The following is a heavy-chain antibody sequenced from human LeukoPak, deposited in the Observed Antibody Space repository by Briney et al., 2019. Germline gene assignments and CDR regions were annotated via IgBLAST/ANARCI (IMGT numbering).Heavy chain of an antibody. J-gene: IGHJ4*02. CDR2: IYSSRRT. CDR3: ASSSSFGESKLFDY. Sequence: SETLSLTCTVSGGSISSYYWSWIRQPQGKGQEWVASIYSSRRTNSHPSLPSRVTISVDPSNHQFSLKLSSVTAADTAVYYCASSSSFGESKLFDYWGQGTLVTVSS. CDR1: GGSISSYY. D-gene: IGHD3-10*01. V-gene: IGHV4-59*01.